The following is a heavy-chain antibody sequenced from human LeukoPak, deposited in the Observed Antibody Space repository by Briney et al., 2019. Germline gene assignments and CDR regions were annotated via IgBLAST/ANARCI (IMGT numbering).Heavy chain of an antibody. Sequence: GRSLRLSCAASGFTFSSYAMHWVRQAPGKGLEWVAVISYDGSNKYYADSVKGRFTISRDNSKNTLYLQMNSLRAEDTAVYYCAREGQQQLGLDYWGQGTLVTVSS. V-gene: IGHV3-30-3*01. CDR2: ISYDGSNK. CDR1: GFTFSSYA. CDR3: AREGQQQLGLDY. J-gene: IGHJ4*02. D-gene: IGHD6-13*01.